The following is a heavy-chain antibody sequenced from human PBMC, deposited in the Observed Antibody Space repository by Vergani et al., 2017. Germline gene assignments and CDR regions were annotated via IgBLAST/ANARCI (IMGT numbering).Heavy chain of an antibody. Sequence: QLQLQESCPGLVKPSGTLSLTCSVTGGSFFNSRYYWGWIRQPPGKGLEWIGGMDYSGRAYYTPSLRRRVAISIDTSKIQFSLKLYSLTAADTAIYYCGRHVTQDYYNDSYYFDYWGLGTLVTVSS. CDR1: GGSFFNSRYY. J-gene: IGHJ4*02. D-gene: IGHD3-22*01. V-gene: IGHV4-39*01. CDR2: MDYSGRA. CDR3: GRHVTQDYYNDSYYFDY.